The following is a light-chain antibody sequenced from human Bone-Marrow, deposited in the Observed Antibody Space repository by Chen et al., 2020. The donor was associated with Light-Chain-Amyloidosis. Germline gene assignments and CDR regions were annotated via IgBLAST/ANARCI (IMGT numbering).Light chain of an antibody. CDR3: QSADSSGTDEVI. CDR1: DLPTKY. J-gene: IGLJ2*01. V-gene: IGLV3-25*03. Sequence: SYELTQPPSVSVSPGQTARITCSGDDLPTKYAYWYQQKPGQAPVLVIHRDTERPSGISERFSGSRSGTTATLTISGVQAEDEADYHCQSADSSGTDEVIVGGGTKLTVL. CDR2: RDT.